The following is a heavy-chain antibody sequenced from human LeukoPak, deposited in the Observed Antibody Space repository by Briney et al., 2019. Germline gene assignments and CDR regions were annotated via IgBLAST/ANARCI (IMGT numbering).Heavy chain of an antibody. Sequence: ASVKVSCKASGYTFTGYYMHWVRQAPGQGLEWMGRINPNTGGTNSAQKFQGRVTMTRDTSITTAYMELSRLRSDDTAVYYCARVGDGLNDAFDVWGQGTLVTVSS. CDR1: GYTFTGYY. J-gene: IGHJ3*01. CDR3: ARVGDGLNDAFDV. V-gene: IGHV1-2*06. CDR2: INPNTGGT. D-gene: IGHD5-24*01.